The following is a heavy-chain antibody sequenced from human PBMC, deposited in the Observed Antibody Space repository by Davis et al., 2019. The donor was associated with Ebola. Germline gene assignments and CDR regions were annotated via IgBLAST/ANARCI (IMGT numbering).Heavy chain of an antibody. CDR1: GGSISSYY. V-gene: IGHV4-59*01. CDR2: IYYSGST. CDR3: ARSTRGSYETSYSDY. Sequence: PSETLSLTCTVSGGSISSYYWSWIRQPPGKGLEWIGYIYYSGSTNYNPSLKSRVTISVDTSKNQFSLKLSSVTAADTAVYYCARSTRGSYETSYSDYWGQGTLVTVSS. J-gene: IGHJ4*02. D-gene: IGHD3-16*01.